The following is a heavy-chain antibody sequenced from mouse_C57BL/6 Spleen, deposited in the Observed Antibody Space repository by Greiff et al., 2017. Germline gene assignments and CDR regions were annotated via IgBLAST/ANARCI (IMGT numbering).Heavy chain of an antibody. D-gene: IGHD2-13*01. CDR2: IYPGDGDT. Sequence: QVQLKQSGAELVKPGASVKISCKASGYAFSSYWMNWVKQRPGKGLAWIGQIYPGDGDTNYNGKLKGKATLTADKSSSTAYMQLSSLTSEDSAVYFCARGEDDLDYFDYWGQGTTLTVSS. CDR3: ARGEDDLDYFDY. CDR1: GYAFSSYW. J-gene: IGHJ2*01. V-gene: IGHV1-80*01.